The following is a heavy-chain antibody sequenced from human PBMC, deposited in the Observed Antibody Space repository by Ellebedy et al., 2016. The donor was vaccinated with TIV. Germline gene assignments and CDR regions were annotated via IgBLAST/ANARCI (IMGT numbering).Heavy chain of an antibody. Sequence: GGSLRLXXAASGFTFSDSYMSWIRRAPGKGLEWVSYISNSGNTIYYADSVKGRFTISRDNAKNSLYLQMNSLRAEDTAVYYCARAPPRRGSYVWDYWGQGTLVTVSS. CDR1: GFTFSDSY. D-gene: IGHD1-26*01. J-gene: IGHJ4*02. V-gene: IGHV3-11*01. CDR2: ISNSGNTI. CDR3: ARAPPRRGSYVWDY.